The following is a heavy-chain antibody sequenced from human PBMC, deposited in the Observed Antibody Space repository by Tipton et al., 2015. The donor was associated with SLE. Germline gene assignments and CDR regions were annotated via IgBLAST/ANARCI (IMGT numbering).Heavy chain of an antibody. D-gene: IGHD3-16*01. CDR3: ARGGGFDP. Sequence: LRLSCAASGFTFSSYAMSWVRQAPGKGLEWIGEINHSGSTNYNPSLKSRVTTSVDTSKNQFSLKLSSVTAADTAVYYCARGGGFDPWGQGTLVTVSS. CDR2: INHSGST. V-gene: IGHV4-34*01. J-gene: IGHJ5*02. CDR1: GFTFSSYA.